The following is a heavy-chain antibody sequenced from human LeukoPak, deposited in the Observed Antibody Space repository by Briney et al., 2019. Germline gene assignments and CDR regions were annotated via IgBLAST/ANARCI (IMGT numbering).Heavy chain of an antibody. CDR3: PRVGVAAAGIPQFDY. CDR2: ISSSSSYI. J-gene: IGHJ4*02. CDR1: GFTFSSYS. V-gene: IGHV3-21*01. D-gene: IGHD6-13*01. Sequence: GGSLRLSCAASGFTFSSYSMNWVRQAPGKGLEWVSSISSSSSYIYYADSVKGRFTISRDNAKNSLYLQMNSLRAEDTAVYYCPRVGVAAAGIPQFDYWGQGTLVTVSS.